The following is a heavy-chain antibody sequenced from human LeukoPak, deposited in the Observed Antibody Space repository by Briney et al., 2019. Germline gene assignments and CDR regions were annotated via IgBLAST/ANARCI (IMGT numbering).Heavy chain of an antibody. J-gene: IGHJ3*02. CDR2: ISSNGGTS. D-gene: IGHD6-13*01. CDR3: ARPYSSTWYFAFDI. CDR1: GFTLSPYT. V-gene: IGHV3-64*01. Sequence: PGGSLRLSCAASGFTLSPYTMHWVRLAPGKGLEYVSAISSNGGTSFYANSVKGRFTISRDNSKNTLYLQMGSLRAEDMAVYYCARPYSSTWYFAFDIWGRGTMVTVSS.